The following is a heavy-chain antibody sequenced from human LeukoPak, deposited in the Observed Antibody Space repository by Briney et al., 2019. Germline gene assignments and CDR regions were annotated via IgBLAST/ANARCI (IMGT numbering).Heavy chain of an antibody. CDR2: ISGSGGST. CDR1: GFTFSSYA. V-gene: IGHV3-23*01. D-gene: IGHD3-10*01. CDR3: ARARGLWFGEVHDFDY. J-gene: IGHJ4*02. Sequence: PGGSLRLSCAASGFTFSSYAMSWVRQAPGKGLEWVSAISGSGGSTYYADSVKGRFTISRDNSKNTLYLQMNSLRAEDTAVYYCARARGLWFGEVHDFDYWGQGTLVTVSS.